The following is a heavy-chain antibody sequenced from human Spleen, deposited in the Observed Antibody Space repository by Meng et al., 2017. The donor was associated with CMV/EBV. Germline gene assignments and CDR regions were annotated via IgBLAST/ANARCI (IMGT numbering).Heavy chain of an antibody. V-gene: IGHV6-1*01. Sequence: GASGSRNRAAWNWIRQSPSRGLEWLGRTYYRTKWYNDYAVSVKSRITINPDTSKNQFSLQLNSVTPEDTAVYYCARDKAGVWYFDLWGRGTLVTVSS. J-gene: IGHJ2*01. CDR1: GASGSRNRAA. CDR3: ARDKAGVWYFDL. D-gene: IGHD1-14*01. CDR2: TYYRTKWYN.